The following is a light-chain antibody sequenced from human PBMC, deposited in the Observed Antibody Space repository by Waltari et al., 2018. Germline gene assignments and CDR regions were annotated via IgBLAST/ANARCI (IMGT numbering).Light chain of an antibody. V-gene: IGLV1-51*02. CDR3: GTWDSSLSVVV. J-gene: IGLJ2*01. CDR2: ENK. CDR1: SSTVGDNY. Sequence: QPVLPPPPSVSAAPGQKVTISCSGSSSTVGDNYVALYQHLPGTAPRLIIYENKIRPSGIPDQFSGSKSGTSATLAITGLQTGDEADYYCGTWDSSLSVVVFGGGTKVTVL.